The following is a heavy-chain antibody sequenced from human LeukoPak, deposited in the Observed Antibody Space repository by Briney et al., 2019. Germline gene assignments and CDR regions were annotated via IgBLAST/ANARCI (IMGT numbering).Heavy chain of an antibody. CDR1: GGSISSGSYF. Sequence: SKTLSLTCTVSGGSISSGSYFWSWIRQPAGKGLEWIGRIYTSGSTNYNPSLKSRVTISVDTSKNQFSLRLTSVTAADTAVYYCARDQKDIVVVPAAIASKYFYYYMDVWGKGTTVTVSS. J-gene: IGHJ6*03. CDR2: IYTSGST. D-gene: IGHD2-2*01. CDR3: ARDQKDIVVVPAAIASKYFYYYMDV. V-gene: IGHV4-61*02.